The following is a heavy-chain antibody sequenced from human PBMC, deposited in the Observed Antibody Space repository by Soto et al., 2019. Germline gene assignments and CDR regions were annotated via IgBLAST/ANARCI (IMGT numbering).Heavy chain of an antibody. CDR3: ATGGYGLALDP. D-gene: IGHD2-15*01. CDR2: FVPLFGTA. Sequence: QVQLVQSGAEVKKPGSSVKVSCKASGGTFSSLTFTWVRQAPGQGLEWMGGFVPLFGTATHAQKFQGRVTITADESTSTACMELSSLRSEDTAIYYCATGGYGLALDPWGQGTLVTVSS. CDR1: GGTFSSLT. J-gene: IGHJ5*02. V-gene: IGHV1-69*01.